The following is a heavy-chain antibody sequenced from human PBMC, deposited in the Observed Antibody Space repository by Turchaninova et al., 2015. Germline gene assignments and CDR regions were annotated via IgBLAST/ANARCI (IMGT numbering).Heavy chain of an antibody. Sequence: QVQLQQWGAGLLKPSETLSLTCAGYGWSFSGDYWIWIRQPPGKGLEWIGEINHSGSTNYNPSLKSRVTISVDTSKNQFSLKLTSVTAADTAVYYCARGGAAAGMTRHVDYWGQGTLVTVSS. V-gene: IGHV4-34*01. CDR3: ARGGAAAGMTRHVDY. CDR2: INHSGST. J-gene: IGHJ4*02. D-gene: IGHD6-13*01. CDR1: GWSFSGDY.